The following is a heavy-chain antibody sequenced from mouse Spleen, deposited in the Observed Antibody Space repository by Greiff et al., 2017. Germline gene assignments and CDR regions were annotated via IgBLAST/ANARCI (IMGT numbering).Heavy chain of an antibody. D-gene: IGHD2-1*01. J-gene: IGHJ1*01. Sequence: QVQLQQSGAELARPGASVKLSCKASGYTFTSYGISWVKQRPGQGLEWIGEIYPRSGNTYYNEKFKGKATLTADKSSSTAYMELRSLTSEDSAVYFCARYYGNYVYFDVWGAGTTVTVSS. V-gene: IGHV1-81*01. CDR1: GYTFTSYG. CDR2: IYPRSGNT. CDR3: ARYYGNYVYFDV.